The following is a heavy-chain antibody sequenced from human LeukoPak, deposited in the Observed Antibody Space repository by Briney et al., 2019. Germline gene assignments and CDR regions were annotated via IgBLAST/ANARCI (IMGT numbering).Heavy chain of an antibody. CDR2: IYPGDSDT. Sequence: GESLKISCKGSGYSFTSYWIGWVRQIPGKGLEWMGIIYPGDSDTRYSPSFQGQVTISADKSISTAYLQWSSLKASDTAMYYCARHPDEDDFWSGYLDYWGQGTLVTVSS. D-gene: IGHD3-3*01. CDR3: ARHPDEDDFWSGYLDY. J-gene: IGHJ4*02. V-gene: IGHV5-51*01. CDR1: GYSFTSYW.